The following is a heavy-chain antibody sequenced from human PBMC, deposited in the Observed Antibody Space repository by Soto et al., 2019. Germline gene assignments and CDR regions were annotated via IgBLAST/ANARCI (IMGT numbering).Heavy chain of an antibody. V-gene: IGHV4-34*01. CDR1: GGSFSGHY. CDR2: LNHSGST. Sequence: QVQLQQWGAGLLKPSETLSLTCAVSGGSFSGHYWSWIRQPPGKGLEWIGELNHSGSTNYNPSLKIRVTIEADTSTNQFSLKLSSVTAADTAVYFCARVGALGSSSCFDYWGQGTLVTVSS. J-gene: IGHJ4*02. D-gene: IGHD6-13*01. CDR3: ARVGALGSSSCFDY.